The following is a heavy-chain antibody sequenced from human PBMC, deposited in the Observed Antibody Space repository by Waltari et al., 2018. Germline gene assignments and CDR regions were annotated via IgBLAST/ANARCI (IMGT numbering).Heavy chain of an antibody. CDR2: IRTYNGNT. D-gene: IGHD1-26*01. CDR1: GYPFTSYV. CDR3: AKSWAAGYYFDS. J-gene: IGHJ4*02. Sequence: QVHLVQSGPEVKKPGASWRVSCKAYGYPFTSYVITWLRQAPGQGLEWMGWIRTYNGNTNYAQNLQGRVTMTTDTSTSTAYMDLRSLRSDDTAIYYCAKSWAAGYYFDSWGQGTLVTVSS. V-gene: IGHV1-18*01.